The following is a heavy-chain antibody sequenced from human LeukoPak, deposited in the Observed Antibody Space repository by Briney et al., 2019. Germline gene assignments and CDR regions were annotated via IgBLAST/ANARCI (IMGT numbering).Heavy chain of an antibody. CDR3: AASDWAYYFDY. J-gene: IGHJ4*02. D-gene: IGHD6-19*01. Sequence: GGSLRPSCSASGFTFTTYPMHWVRQAPGKGLEHVSAISSNGGSTFYADSVKGRYTISRDNSKNTVYLQMSSLRAEDTAVYYCAASDWAYYFDYWGQGTLVTVSS. CDR1: GFTFTTYP. CDR2: ISSNGGST. V-gene: IGHV3-64D*06.